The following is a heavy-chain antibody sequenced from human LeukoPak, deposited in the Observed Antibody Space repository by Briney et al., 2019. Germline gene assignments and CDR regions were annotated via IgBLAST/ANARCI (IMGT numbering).Heavy chain of an antibody. Sequence: PGGSLRLSCAASGFTFSDYYMSWIRQAPGKGLEWVSYISSSGSTIYYADSVKGRFTISRDNAKNSLYLQMNSLRAEDTAVYYCARDPESGYDIYMDVWGKGTTVTVSS. V-gene: IGHV3-11*04. CDR2: ISSSGSTI. D-gene: IGHD5-12*01. CDR1: GFTFSDYY. CDR3: ARDPESGYDIYMDV. J-gene: IGHJ6*03.